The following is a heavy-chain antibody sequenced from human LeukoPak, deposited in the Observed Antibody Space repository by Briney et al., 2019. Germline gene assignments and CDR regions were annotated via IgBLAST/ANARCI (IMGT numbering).Heavy chain of an antibody. V-gene: IGHV1-18*01. CDR1: GYSVSNYG. Sequence: ASVNVSFKASGYSVSNYGFSWVRQAPGQGPEWMGWSSANNGNTNYAQKLQGRVTRTTDTSTTSAYMELRSLISADTAVYYCARTGWLPSAPFDSWGQGTLVTVSS. J-gene: IGHJ4*02. D-gene: IGHD5-12*01. CDR2: SSANNGNT. CDR3: ARTGWLPSAPFDS.